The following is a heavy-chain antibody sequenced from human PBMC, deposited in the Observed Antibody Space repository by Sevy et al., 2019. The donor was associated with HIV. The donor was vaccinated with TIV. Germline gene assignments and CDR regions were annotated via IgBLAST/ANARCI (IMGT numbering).Heavy chain of an antibody. D-gene: IGHD3-22*01. CDR3: ARDSQARYYYDSSGYWYFDL. Sequence: GGSLRLSCVASGFTFSSYSMNWVRQAPGKGLEWVSYISSSSSTIYYADSVKGRFTISRDNAKNSLYLQMNSLRDEDTAVYYCARDSQARYYYDSSGYWYFDLWGRGTLVTVSS. V-gene: IGHV3-48*02. J-gene: IGHJ2*01. CDR1: GFTFSSYS. CDR2: ISSSSSTI.